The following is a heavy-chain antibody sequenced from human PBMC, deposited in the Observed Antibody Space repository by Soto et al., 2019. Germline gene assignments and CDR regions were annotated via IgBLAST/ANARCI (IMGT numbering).Heavy chain of an antibody. V-gene: IGHV1-18*01. CDR2: ITPYNGNT. D-gene: IGHD2-15*01. CDR3: ARADILVAEHATNFDY. CDR1: GYPFTSYG. J-gene: IGHJ4*02. Sequence: QVQLVQSGPEVKKPGASVKVSCKASGYPFTSYGVTWVRQAPGQGLEWMGWITPYNGNTNYAQRLQGRVTMTTDTSTSIAYMELRILRSDDTAVYYCARADILVAEHATNFDYWGQGTPVTVSS.